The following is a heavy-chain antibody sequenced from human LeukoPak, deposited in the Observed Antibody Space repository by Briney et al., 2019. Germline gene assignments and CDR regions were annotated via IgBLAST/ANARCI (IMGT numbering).Heavy chain of an antibody. Sequence: ASVKVSCKASGYTFTSYYMHWVRQAPGQGLEWMGIINPSGGSTSYAQKFQGRVTMTRDMSTSTVYMELSSLRSEDTAVYYCARDPSPIVVITAGGGDAFDIWGQGTMVTVSS. CDR3: ARDPSPIVVITAGGGDAFDI. D-gene: IGHD3-22*01. CDR2: INPSGGST. J-gene: IGHJ3*02. V-gene: IGHV1-46*01. CDR1: GYTFTSYY.